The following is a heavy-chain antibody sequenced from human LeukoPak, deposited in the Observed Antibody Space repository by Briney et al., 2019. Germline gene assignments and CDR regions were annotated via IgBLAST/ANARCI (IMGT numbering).Heavy chain of an antibody. CDR1: GFTFSTYG. CDR3: AKNSGSGSYHPFDY. CDR2: ISGSGGST. D-gene: IGHD3-10*01. V-gene: IGHV3-23*01. J-gene: IGHJ4*02. Sequence: GGSLRLSCAASGFTFSTYGMNWVRQAPGKGLEWVSAISGSGGSTYYADSVKGRFTISRDNSKNTLYLQMNSLRAEDTAVYYCAKNSGSGSYHPFDYWGQGTLVTVSS.